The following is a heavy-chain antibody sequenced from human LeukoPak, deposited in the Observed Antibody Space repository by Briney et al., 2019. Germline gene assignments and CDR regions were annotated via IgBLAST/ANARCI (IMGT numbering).Heavy chain of an antibody. CDR3: ARDVGKSRDRKWFDP. CDR1: GYTFTTCG. J-gene: IGHJ5*02. D-gene: IGHD2-15*01. Sequence: ASVTVSCKASGYTFTTCGISWVRQAPGQGLEWMGWICADNGNTNYAQKFQGRVTMTTDTSTSTAYMELRSLRPDDPAVYYCARDVGKSRDRKWFDPWGQATLVTVSS. CDR2: ICADNGNT. V-gene: IGHV1-18*01.